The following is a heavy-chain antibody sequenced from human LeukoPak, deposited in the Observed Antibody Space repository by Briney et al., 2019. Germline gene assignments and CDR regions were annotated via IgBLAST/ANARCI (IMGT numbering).Heavy chain of an antibody. D-gene: IGHD1-26*01. CDR2: IIPIFGTA. V-gene: IGHV1-69*05. CDR1: GGTFSSYA. J-gene: IGHJ3*02. Sequence: ASVKVSCKASGGTFSSYAISWVRQAPGQGLEWMGGIIPIFGTANYAQKFQGRVTITTDESTSTAYMELSSLRSEDTAVYYCAGAKVGANAFDIWGQGTMVTVSS. CDR3: AGAKVGANAFDI.